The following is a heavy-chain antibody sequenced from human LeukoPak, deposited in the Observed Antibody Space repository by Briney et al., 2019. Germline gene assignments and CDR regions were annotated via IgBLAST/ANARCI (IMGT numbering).Heavy chain of an antibody. CDR3: AESLNYYDSSGYLS. CDR1: GFTFSSYA. D-gene: IGHD3-22*01. CDR2: ISGSGGST. J-gene: IGHJ5*02. Sequence: GGSLRLSCAASGFTFSSYAMSWVRQAPGKGLEWVSAISGSGGSTYYADSVKGRFTISRDNSKNTLYLQMNSLRAEDTAVYYCAESLNYYDSSGYLSWGQGTLVIVSS. V-gene: IGHV3-23*01.